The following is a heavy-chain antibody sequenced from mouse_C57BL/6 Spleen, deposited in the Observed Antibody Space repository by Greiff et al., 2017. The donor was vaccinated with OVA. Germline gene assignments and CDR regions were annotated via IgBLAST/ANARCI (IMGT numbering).Heavy chain of an antibody. CDR2: INPSNGGT. CDR3: AREQNYYGSSLFDY. Sequence: QVHVKQPGTELVKPGASVKLSCKASGYTFTSYWMHWVKQRPGQGLEWIGNINPSNGGTNYNEKFKSKATLTVDKSSSTAYMQLSSLTSEDSAVYYCAREQNYYGSSLFDYWGQGTTLTVSS. CDR1: GYTFTSYW. J-gene: IGHJ2*01. D-gene: IGHD1-1*01. V-gene: IGHV1-53*01.